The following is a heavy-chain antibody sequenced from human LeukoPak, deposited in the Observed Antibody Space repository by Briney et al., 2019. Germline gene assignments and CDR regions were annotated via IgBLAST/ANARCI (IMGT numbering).Heavy chain of an antibody. CDR1: GGTFSSYA. V-gene: IGHV1-69*13. CDR3: ARRTTASPGLLLHYYYYGMDV. Sequence: AASVKVSCKASGGTFSSYAISWVRQAPGQGLEWMGGIIPIFGTANYAQKFQGRVTITADESTSTAYMELSSLRSEDTAVYYCARRTTASPGLLLHYYYYGMDVWGQGTTVTVSS. D-gene: IGHD3-22*01. J-gene: IGHJ6*02. CDR2: IIPIFGTA.